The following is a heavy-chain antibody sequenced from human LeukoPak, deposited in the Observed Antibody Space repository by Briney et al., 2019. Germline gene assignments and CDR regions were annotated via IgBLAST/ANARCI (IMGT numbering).Heavy chain of an antibody. CDR2: TYTSGST. J-gene: IGHJ1*01. CDR1: GGSISSYY. Sequence: PSETLSLTCTVSGGSISSYYWSWIRQPAGKGLEWIGRTYTSGSTKYNPSLKSRVTMSVDTSKNQFSLRLSSVTAADTAVYYCALGYCGGGSCYAREYFQHWGQGTLVTVSS. D-gene: IGHD2-15*01. V-gene: IGHV4-4*07. CDR3: ALGYCGGGSCYAREYFQH.